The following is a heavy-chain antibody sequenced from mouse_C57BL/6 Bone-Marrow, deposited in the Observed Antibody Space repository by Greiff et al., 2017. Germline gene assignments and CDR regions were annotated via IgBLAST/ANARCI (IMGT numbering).Heavy chain of an antibody. Sequence: DVKLVESGGGLVQPGGSLKLSCAASGFTFSDYYMYWVRQTPEKRLEWVAYISNGGGSTYYPDTVKGRFTISRDNAKNTLYLQRSRLKSEDTAMYYCARCSDYDGVDVWGTGTTVTVSS. CDR2: ISNGGGST. J-gene: IGHJ1*03. D-gene: IGHD2-4*01. CDR1: GFTFSDYY. V-gene: IGHV5-12*01. CDR3: ARCSDYDGVDV.